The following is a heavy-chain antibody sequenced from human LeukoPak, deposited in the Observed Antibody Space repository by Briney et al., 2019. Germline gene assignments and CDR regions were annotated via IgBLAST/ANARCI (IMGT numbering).Heavy chain of an antibody. CDR1: GFTFSSYG. D-gene: IGHD6-6*01. Sequence: GGSLRLSCAASGFTFSSYGMHWVRQAPGKGLEWVAFIRYDGSNKYYADSVKGRFTISRDNSKNTLYLQMNSLRAEDTAVYYCAAPFEYSSSSFDYWGQGTLVTVSS. J-gene: IGHJ4*02. CDR2: IRYDGSNK. V-gene: IGHV3-30*02. CDR3: AAPFEYSSSSFDY.